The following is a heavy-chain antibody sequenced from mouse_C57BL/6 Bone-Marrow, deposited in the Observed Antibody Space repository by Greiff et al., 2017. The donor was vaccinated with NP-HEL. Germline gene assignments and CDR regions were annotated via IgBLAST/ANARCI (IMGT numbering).Heavy chain of an antibody. CDR2: IDPSDSYT. Sequence: QVQLQQPGAELVKPGALVKLSCKASGYTFTSYWMQWVKQRPGQGLEWIGEIDPSDSYTNYNQKFKGKATLTVDTSSSTAYMQLSSLTSEDSAVYYCAREDYYGSSPWFAYWGQGTLVTVSA. CDR3: AREDYYGSSPWFAY. V-gene: IGHV1-50*01. CDR1: GYTFTSYW. D-gene: IGHD1-1*01. J-gene: IGHJ3*01.